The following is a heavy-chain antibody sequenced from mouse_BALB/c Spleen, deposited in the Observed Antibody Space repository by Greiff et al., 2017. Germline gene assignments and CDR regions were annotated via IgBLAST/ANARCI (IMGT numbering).Heavy chain of an antibody. CDR2: ISSGGSYT. Sequence: EVMLVESGGGLVKPGGSLKLSCAASGFTFSSYAMSWVRQSPEKRQEWVAEISSGGSYTYYPDTVTGRFTISRDNAKNTLYLEMSSLRSEDTAMYYCARMDGNPAWFAYWGQGTLVTVSA. J-gene: IGHJ3*01. D-gene: IGHD2-1*01. CDR3: ARMDGNPAWFAY. CDR1: GFTFSSYA. V-gene: IGHV5-9-4*01.